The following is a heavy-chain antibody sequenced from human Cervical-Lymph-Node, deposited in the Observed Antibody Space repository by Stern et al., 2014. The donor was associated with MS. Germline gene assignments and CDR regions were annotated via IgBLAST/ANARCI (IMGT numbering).Heavy chain of an antibody. J-gene: IGHJ4*02. CDR3: ARDGVRITATIDY. Sequence: VQLVESGGGVVQPGRSLRLSCAASGFTFSDYGMHWVRQAPGKGLEWVAVIWYDGSYKYYADSVKGRFTISRDNSKNTLYLQMNSLRAEDTAVYYCARDGVRITATIDYWGQGTLVTVSS. CDR1: GFTFSDYG. D-gene: IGHD1-7*01. V-gene: IGHV3-33*01. CDR2: IWYDGSYK.